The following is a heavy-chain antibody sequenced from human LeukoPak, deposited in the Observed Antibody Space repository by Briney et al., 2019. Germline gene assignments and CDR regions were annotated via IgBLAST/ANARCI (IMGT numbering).Heavy chain of an antibody. D-gene: IGHD3-3*01. CDR3: ARRVFNYYYMDV. Sequence: SETLSLTCTVSGGSISSSSYYWGWIRQPPGKGLEWIGSIYYSGSTYYNPSLKSRVTISVDTSKNQFSLKLSSVTAADTAVYYCARRVFNYYYMDVWGKGTTVTVSS. J-gene: IGHJ6*03. CDR2: IYYSGST. V-gene: IGHV4-39*01. CDR1: GGSISSSSYY.